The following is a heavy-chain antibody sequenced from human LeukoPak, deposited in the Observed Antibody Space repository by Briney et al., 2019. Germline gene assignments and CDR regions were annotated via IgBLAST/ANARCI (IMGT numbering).Heavy chain of an antibody. V-gene: IGHV4-4*07. CDR2: IHSNGNT. CDR3: ARQTTVITGPFDY. CDR1: GGSINSYH. Sequence: SETLSLTCTVSGGSINSYHLSWIRQPAGKGLEWIGRIHSNGNTNYNPSLKSRITISVDTSKNQFSLKLSSVTAADTAVYYCARQTTVITGPFDYWGQGTLVTVSP. D-gene: IGHD4-23*01. J-gene: IGHJ4*02.